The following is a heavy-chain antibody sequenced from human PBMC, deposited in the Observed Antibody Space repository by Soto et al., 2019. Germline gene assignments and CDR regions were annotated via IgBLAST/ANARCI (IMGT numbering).Heavy chain of an antibody. CDR1: GGSISSYY. V-gene: IGHV4-59*01. J-gene: IGHJ3*02. D-gene: IGHD6-13*01. CDR2: IYYSGST. CDR3: ARAGTPAGAFGI. Sequence: SETLSLTCTVSGGSISSYYWSWIRQPPGKGLEWIGYIYYSGSTNYNPSLKSRVTISVDTSKNQFSLKLSSVTAADTAVYYCARAGTPAGAFGIWGQGTMVTVSS.